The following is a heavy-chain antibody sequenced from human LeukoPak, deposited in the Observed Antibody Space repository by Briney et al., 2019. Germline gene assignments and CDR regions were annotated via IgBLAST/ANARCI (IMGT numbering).Heavy chain of an antibody. CDR1: GFAFSSYE. V-gene: IGHV3-48*03. Sequence: PGGSLRLSCAASGFAFSSYEMNWVRQAPGKGLEWVSYISSSGSTIYYADSVKGRFTISRDNAKNSLYLQMNSLRAEDTAVYYCGRWYYDILSGYYCFDPWGQGTLVTVSS. CDR2: ISSSGSTI. D-gene: IGHD3-9*01. J-gene: IGHJ5*02. CDR3: GRWYYDILSGYYCFDP.